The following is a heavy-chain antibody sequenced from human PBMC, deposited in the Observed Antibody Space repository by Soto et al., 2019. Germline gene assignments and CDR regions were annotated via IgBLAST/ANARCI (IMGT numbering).Heavy chain of an antibody. J-gene: IGHJ5*02. CDR2: IHSSGTT. CDR3: ARHKKWAEQGWFDP. Sequence: QVQLQESGPGLVKPSETVSVTCNVSGGSTSGYHWTWIRQSPGKGLEWIGYIHSSGTTTYNPSLKSRVTISIDTSKNQVYLRVTSVTAADTAIYYCARHKKWAEQGWFDPWGQGTQVTVSS. V-gene: IGHV4-59*01. CDR1: GGSTSGYH. D-gene: IGHD1-26*01.